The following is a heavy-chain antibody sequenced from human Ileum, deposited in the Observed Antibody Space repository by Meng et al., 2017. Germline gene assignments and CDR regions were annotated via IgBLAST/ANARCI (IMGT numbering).Heavy chain of an antibody. Sequence: QAQPQESGPGLVQPSQTLSLTCAISGDSVSNGGWNWSRQSPSRGLEWLGMTYDNSKWYNDYATSLKSRMIINPDTFKNQFSLQLNSVTPEDTAVYYCARGWAATGFDYWGQGSLVTVSS. D-gene: IGHD6-13*01. V-gene: IGHV6-1*01. J-gene: IGHJ4*02. CDR1: GDSVSNGG. CDR2: TYDNSKWYN. CDR3: ARGWAATGFDY.